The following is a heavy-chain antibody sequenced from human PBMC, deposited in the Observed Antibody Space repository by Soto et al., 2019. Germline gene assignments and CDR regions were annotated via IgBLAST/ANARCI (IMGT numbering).Heavy chain of an antibody. J-gene: IGHJ6*02. CDR1: GGSFSGYY. CDR3: ASGSRHAYYYYGMDV. Sequence: QVQLQQWGAGLLKPSETLSLTCAVYGGSFSGYYWSWIRQPPGKGLEWIGEINHSGSTNYNPSLTSRVTIXXAXSXXQFALKLSSVTAADTAGDYWASGSRHAYYYYGMDVWGQGTTVAVSS. CDR2: INHSGST. V-gene: IGHV4-34*01. D-gene: IGHD3-10*01.